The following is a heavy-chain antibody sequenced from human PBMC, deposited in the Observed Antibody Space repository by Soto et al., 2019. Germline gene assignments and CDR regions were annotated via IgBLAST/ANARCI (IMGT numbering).Heavy chain of an antibody. V-gene: IGHV3-15*01. Sequence: PRGSLLLSCAASGFTFSDAWMSWVRQAPGKGLEWAGRIKSKSDGGTTEYAAPVRGRFTISRDDSKNTLYLQMNSLKTEDTAVYYCTTDLRRIAVVVGSPGYFNPWGQGTPVTVSS. D-gene: IGHD2-21*01. CDR1: GFTFSDAW. J-gene: IGHJ5*02. CDR3: TTDLRRIAVVVGSPGYFNP. CDR2: IKSKSDGGTT.